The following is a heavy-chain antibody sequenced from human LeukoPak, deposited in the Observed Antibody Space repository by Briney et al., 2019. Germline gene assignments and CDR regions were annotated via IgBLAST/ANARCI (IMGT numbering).Heavy chain of an antibody. CDR3: ARDGYCTNGVCSGIGYYMDV. D-gene: IGHD2-8*01. CDR1: GFTFSDYY. J-gene: IGHJ6*03. CDR2: ISSSGSTI. Sequence: PGGSLRLSCAASGFTFSDYYMSWIRQAPGKGLEWVSYISSSGSTIYYADSVKGRFTISRDNAKNSLYLQMNSLRAEDTAVYYCARDGYCTNGVCSGIGYYMDVWGKGTTVTVSS. V-gene: IGHV3-11*04.